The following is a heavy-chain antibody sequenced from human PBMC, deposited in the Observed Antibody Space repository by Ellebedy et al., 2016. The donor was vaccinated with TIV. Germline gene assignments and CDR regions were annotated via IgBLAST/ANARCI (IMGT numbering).Heavy chain of an antibody. D-gene: IGHD3-3*01. V-gene: IGHV4-4*02. J-gene: IGHJ4*02. CDR3: VGNGFYSLEY. CDR1: GDSISSDHW. Sequence: GSLRLXCTISGDSISSDHWWSWVRQAPGQGLEWIGEIHHSGNIHYNPSLKGRVTMSLDKSKNEISLKMTSVTAADTAVFYCVGNGFYSLEYWGRGTLVTVSS. CDR2: IHHSGNI.